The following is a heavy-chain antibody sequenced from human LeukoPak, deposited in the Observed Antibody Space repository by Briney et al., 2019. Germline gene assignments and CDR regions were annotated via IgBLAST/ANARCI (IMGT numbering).Heavy chain of an antibody. CDR3: ARGRSNYYGMDV. J-gene: IGHJ6*02. D-gene: IGHD1-26*01. Sequence: PSETLSLTCSVYDGSINSYYWNWIRRPPGKGLEWIGYIYYNGNTNYSPSLKGRVTMSVDTSKNLFSLKVSSVTAADTAVYYCARGRSNYYGMDVWGQGTTVTVSS. V-gene: IGHV4-59*01. CDR1: DGSINSYY. CDR2: IYYNGNT.